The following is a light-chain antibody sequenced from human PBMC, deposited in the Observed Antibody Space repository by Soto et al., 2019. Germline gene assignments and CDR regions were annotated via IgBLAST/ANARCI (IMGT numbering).Light chain of an antibody. CDR1: QSVLYSSNNKNY. Sequence: DIVMTQSPDSLAVSLGESATINCKSSQSVLYSSNNKNYLAWYQQKPGQPPKLLIYWASTRESGVPDRFSGSGSGTDYTLTISSLQAEDVAVYYCQQYYSTPYTFGQGPKLEIK. J-gene: IGKJ2*01. V-gene: IGKV4-1*01. CDR3: QQYYSTPYT. CDR2: WAS.